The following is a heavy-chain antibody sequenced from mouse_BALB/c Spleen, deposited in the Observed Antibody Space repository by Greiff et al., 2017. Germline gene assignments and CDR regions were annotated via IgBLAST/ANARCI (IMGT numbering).Heavy chain of an antibody. J-gene: IGHJ3*01. Sequence: VQLQQSGAELAKPGASVKMSCKASGYTFTSYWMHWVKQRPGQGLEWIGYINPSTGYTEYNQKFKDKATLTADKSSSTAYMQLSSLTSEDSAVYYCARSLGYYGYGGFAYWGQGTLVTVSA. CDR3: ARSLGYYGYGGFAY. V-gene: IGHV1-7*01. D-gene: IGHD2-2*01. CDR1: GYTFTSYW. CDR2: INPSTGYT.